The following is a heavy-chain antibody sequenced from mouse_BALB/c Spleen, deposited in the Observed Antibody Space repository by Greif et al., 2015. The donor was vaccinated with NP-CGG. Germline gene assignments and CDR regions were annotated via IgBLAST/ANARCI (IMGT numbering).Heavy chain of an antibody. Sequence: SGAELVRPGASVTLSCKASGYTFTDYEMHWVKQTPVHGLEWIGAIDPETGGTAYNQKFKGKATLTADKSSSTAYMELRSLTSEDSAVYYCTRRAYYGNYGGYWGQGTTLTVSS. CDR2: IDPETGGT. CDR3: TRRAYYGNYGGY. D-gene: IGHD2-10*01. J-gene: IGHJ2*01. CDR1: GYTFTDYE. V-gene: IGHV1-15*01.